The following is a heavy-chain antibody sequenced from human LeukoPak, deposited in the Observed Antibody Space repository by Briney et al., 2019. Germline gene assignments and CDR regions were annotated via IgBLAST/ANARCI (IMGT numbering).Heavy chain of an antibody. CDR3: ASLTVEEGAFDI. CDR2: IYHSGRT. J-gene: IGHJ3*02. CDR1: GYSISSGYY. D-gene: IGHD1-14*01. Sequence: SETLSLTCTVSGYSISSGYYWGWIRQPPGKGLEWIGSIYHSGRTFYNPSLKSRVTISVDTSKNQFSLKLTSVTAADTAVYYCASLTVEEGAFDIWGQGTMVTVSS. V-gene: IGHV4-38-2*02.